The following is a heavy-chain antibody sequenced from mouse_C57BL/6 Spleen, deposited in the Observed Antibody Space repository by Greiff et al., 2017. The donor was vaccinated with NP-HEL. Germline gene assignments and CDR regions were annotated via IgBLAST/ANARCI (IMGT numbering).Heavy chain of an antibody. Sequence: QVQLKESGAELVRPGASVTLSCKASGYTFTDYEMHWVKQTPVHGLEWIGAIDPETGGTAYNQKFKGKAILTADKSSSTAYMELRSLTSEDSAVYYCTRSGSLWFAYWGQGTLVTVSA. V-gene: IGHV1-15*01. CDR1: GYTFTDYE. J-gene: IGHJ3*01. CDR2: IDPETGGT. CDR3: TRSGSLWFAY. D-gene: IGHD3-1*01.